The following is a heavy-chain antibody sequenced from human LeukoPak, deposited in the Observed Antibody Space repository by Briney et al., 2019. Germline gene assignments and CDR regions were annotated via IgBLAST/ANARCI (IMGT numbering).Heavy chain of an antibody. CDR2: ISAYNGNT. V-gene: IGHV1-18*01. CDR3: ARDGVVSSSSPPSFYYYYYYMDV. CDR1: GYTFTSYG. D-gene: IGHD6-6*01. Sequence: ASVKVSCKASGYTFTSYGISWVRQAPGQGLEWMGRISAYNGNTNYAQKLQGRVTMSTDTSTSTAYMELRSLRSDDTAVYYCARDGVVSSSSPPSFYYYYYYMDVWGKGTTVTVSS. J-gene: IGHJ6*03.